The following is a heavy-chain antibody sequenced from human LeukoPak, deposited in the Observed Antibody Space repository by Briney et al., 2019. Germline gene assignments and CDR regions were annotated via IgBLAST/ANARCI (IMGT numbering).Heavy chain of an antibody. J-gene: IGHJ4*02. D-gene: IGHD2-15*01. CDR2: ISSGGNT. V-gene: IGHV3-64*01. CDR1: GFTFNTYA. Sequence: PGGSLRLSCAASGFTFNTYAMHWVRQAPGKGLEFVSSISSGGNTYYASSVKGRFTISRDDSKNTLYLQMGSLRPEDMAVYYCARASGRGLYYFDYWGQGTLVTVSS. CDR3: ARASGRGLYYFDY.